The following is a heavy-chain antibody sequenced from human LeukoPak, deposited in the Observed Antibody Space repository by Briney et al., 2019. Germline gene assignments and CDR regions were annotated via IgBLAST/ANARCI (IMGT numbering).Heavy chain of an antibody. D-gene: IGHD3-10*02. Sequence: SETLSLTCDVYGGSFSGYYWSWIRQPPGKGLEWIGEINHSGSTNYNPSLKSRVTISVDTSKNQFSLKLSSVTAADTAVYYCARGPYYYDRDAFDIWGQGTMVTVSS. J-gene: IGHJ3*02. CDR1: GGSFSGYY. V-gene: IGHV4-34*01. CDR3: ARGPYYYDRDAFDI. CDR2: INHSGST.